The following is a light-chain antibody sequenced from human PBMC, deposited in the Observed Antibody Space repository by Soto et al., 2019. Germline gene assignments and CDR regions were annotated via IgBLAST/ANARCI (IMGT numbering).Light chain of an antibody. CDR2: GAS. CDR3: QQYNNWPRGT. Sequence: EIVMTQSPATLSVSPGERATLSCRASQSVGSNLAWYQQKPGQAPRFLIYGASTRTTGVPARFSGSRSGTEFTLTISSLQSEDFAVYYCQQYNNWPRGTFGQGTKVEMK. V-gene: IGKV3-15*01. J-gene: IGKJ1*01. CDR1: QSVGSN.